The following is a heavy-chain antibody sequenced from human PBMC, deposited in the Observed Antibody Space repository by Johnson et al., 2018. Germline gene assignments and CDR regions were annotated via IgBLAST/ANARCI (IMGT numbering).Heavy chain of an antibody. Sequence: VQLQESGGGLVKPGRSLRLSCTASGFTFGDYAMSWFRQAPGKGLVWVGLIRSKAYGGTTEYAASVKNRFTISRDYSRSFAYLQMNSLKTEDTAVSYCTRAPITIFGRLPDAFDIWCQGTMVTVSS. D-gene: IGHD3-3*01. CDR2: IRSKAYGGTT. CDR1: GFTFGDYA. V-gene: IGHV3-49*05. CDR3: TRAPITIFGRLPDAFDI. J-gene: IGHJ3*02.